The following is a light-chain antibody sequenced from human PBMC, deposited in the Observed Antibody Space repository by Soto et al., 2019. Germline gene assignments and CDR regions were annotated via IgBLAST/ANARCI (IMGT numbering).Light chain of an antibody. Sequence: IQMTQSPATLSANLGDRVSITCRASQSISKWLAWHQQKPGKAPKLLIYAASSLQSGVPSRFSGSGSGTEFTLTISSLQPDDFATYYCQQYDTYSRTFGQGAKVDI. J-gene: IGKJ1*01. CDR1: QSISKW. CDR2: AAS. CDR3: QQYDTYSRT. V-gene: IGKV1-5*01.